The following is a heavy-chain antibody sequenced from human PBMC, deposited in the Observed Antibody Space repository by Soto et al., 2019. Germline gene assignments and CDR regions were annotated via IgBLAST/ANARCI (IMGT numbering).Heavy chain of an antibody. Sequence: SETLSLTCAVFGDSMDNHRWWSWVRQSPGKRLEWIGEVTRSGSTNYNPSLKSRVTISVDTSKNQFSLKLTSVTAADTALYYYARDKITGLFDYWGQGTLVTVSS. CDR2: VTRSGST. CDR1: GDSMDNHRW. D-gene: IGHD2-8*02. J-gene: IGHJ4*02. CDR3: ARDKITGLFDY. V-gene: IGHV4-4*02.